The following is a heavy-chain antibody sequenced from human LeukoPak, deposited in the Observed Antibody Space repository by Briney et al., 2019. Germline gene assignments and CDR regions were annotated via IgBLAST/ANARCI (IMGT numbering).Heavy chain of an antibody. J-gene: IGHJ6*02. CDR1: GGTFSIYA. Sequence: GASVKVSCKASGGTFSIYAISWVRQAPGQGLEWMGGIIPIFGTANYAQKFQGRVTITADESTSTAYMELSSLRSEDTAVYYCARAKAVAGRGYYYYYGMDVWGQGTTVTVSS. CDR3: ARAKAVAGRGYYYYYGMDV. CDR2: IIPIFGTA. D-gene: IGHD6-19*01. V-gene: IGHV1-69*13.